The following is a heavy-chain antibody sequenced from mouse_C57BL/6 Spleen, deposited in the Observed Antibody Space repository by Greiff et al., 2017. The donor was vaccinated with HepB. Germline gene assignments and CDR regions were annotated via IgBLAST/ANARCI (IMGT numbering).Heavy chain of an antibody. Sequence: QVQLQQPGAELVMPGASVKLSCKASGYTFTSYWMHWVKQRPGQGLEWIGEIDPSDSYTNYNQKFKGKSTLTVDKSSSTAYMQLSSLTSEDSAVYYCARHYYGSLYAMDYWGQGTSVTVSS. J-gene: IGHJ4*01. V-gene: IGHV1-69*01. D-gene: IGHD1-1*01. CDR2: IDPSDSYT. CDR1: GYTFTSYW. CDR3: ARHYYGSLYAMDY.